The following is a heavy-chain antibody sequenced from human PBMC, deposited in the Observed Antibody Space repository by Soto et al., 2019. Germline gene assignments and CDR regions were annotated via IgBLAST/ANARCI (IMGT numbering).Heavy chain of an antibody. V-gene: IGHV3-11*01. D-gene: IGHD1-1*01. CDR3: ARDRTTGTTWDAFDI. Sequence: GGSLRLSCAASGFTFSDYYMSWIRHAPGKGLEWVSYISSSGSTIYYADSVKGRFTISRDNAKNSLYLQMNSLRAEDTAVYYCARDRTTGTTWDAFDIWGQGTMVTVSS. CDR1: GFTFSDYY. CDR2: ISSSGSTI. J-gene: IGHJ3*02.